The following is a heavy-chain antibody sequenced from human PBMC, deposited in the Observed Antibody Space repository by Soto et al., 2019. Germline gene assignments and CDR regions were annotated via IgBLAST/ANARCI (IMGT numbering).Heavy chain of an antibody. Sequence: SETLSLTCTVSGGSISSYYWSWIRQPPGKGLEWIGYIYYSGSTNYNPSLKSRVTISVDTSKNQFSLKLSSVTAADTALYYCARGLLWGSGSYPSDYWGQGTLVTVSS. CDR3: ARGLLWGSGSYPSDY. CDR1: GGSISSYY. CDR2: IYYSGST. J-gene: IGHJ4*02. V-gene: IGHV4-59*01. D-gene: IGHD3-10*01.